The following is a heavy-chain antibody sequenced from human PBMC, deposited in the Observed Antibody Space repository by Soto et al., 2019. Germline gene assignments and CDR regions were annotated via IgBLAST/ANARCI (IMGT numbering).Heavy chain of an antibody. D-gene: IGHD3-10*01. CDR3: AILGDDFYNRPAVDS. Sequence: EVHLVQSGAEVKKPGATVRISCKISGYTFSEYYMHWVQQAPGKGLECMGLVDPEDGETIYAEKFKGRVTMSADTSTDTAYMELSSLSSEDTAMYYCAILGDDFYNRPAVDSWGQGTLVTVSS. CDR2: VDPEDGET. J-gene: IGHJ4*02. CDR1: GYTFSEYY. V-gene: IGHV1-69-2*01.